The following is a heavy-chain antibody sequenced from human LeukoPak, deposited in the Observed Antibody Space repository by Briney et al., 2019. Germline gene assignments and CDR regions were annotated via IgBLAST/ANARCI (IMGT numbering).Heavy chain of an antibody. CDR2: ISVNSGSI. CDR1: GFTFDDYA. V-gene: IGHV3-9*01. CDR3: AKDRGITGTVAMIDY. D-gene: IGHD1-20*01. J-gene: IGHJ4*02. Sequence: GGSLRLSCAASGFTFDDYAMHWGRQAPGKGLGCVSGISVNSGSIGYADSVKGRFTISRDNAKNSLYLQMNSLRAEDTALYYCAKDRGITGTVAMIDYWGQGTLVTVSS.